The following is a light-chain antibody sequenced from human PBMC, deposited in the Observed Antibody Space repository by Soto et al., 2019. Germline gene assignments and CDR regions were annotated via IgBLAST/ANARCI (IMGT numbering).Light chain of an antibody. CDR3: QKYDNWPPL. J-gene: IGKJ1*01. CDR2: GAS. Sequence: EIVMTQSPATLSVSPGERATLSCRASQSVSSNLAWYQQKPGQAPRLLIYGASTRATGIPARFSGSGSGTEFTLTISSLQSEDFALYYCQKYDNWPPLFGQGTKVEIK. CDR1: QSVSSN. V-gene: IGKV3-15*01.